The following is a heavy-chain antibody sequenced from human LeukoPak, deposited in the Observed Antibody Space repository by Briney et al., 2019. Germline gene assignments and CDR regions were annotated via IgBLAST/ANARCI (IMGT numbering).Heavy chain of an antibody. CDR1: GFTFSNYW. D-gene: IGHD5-24*01. Sequence: GGSLRLSCAASGFTFSNYWMIWVRQAPGKGLEWVGNIKQDGSEKRYADSVRGRFSISRDNAQTSLYLQMNGLRAEDTAVYYCASASDPWLQLTWGQGTLVTVSS. J-gene: IGHJ5*02. V-gene: IGHV3-7*05. CDR3: ASASDPWLQLT. CDR2: IKQDGSEK.